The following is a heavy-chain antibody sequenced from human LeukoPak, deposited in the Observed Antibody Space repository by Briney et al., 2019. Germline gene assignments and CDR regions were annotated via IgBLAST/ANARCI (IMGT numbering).Heavy chain of an antibody. CDR3: ARALRWLHPNWFDP. V-gene: IGHV1-69*02. D-gene: IGHD5-12*01. J-gene: IGHJ5*02. Sequence: ASVKVSCKASGGTFSSYTISWVRQAPGQGLEWMGMIIPILGIANYAQKFQGRVTITADKSTSTAYMELSSLRSEDTAVYYCARALRWLHPNWFDPWGQGTLVTVSS. CDR2: IIPILGIA. CDR1: GGTFSSYT.